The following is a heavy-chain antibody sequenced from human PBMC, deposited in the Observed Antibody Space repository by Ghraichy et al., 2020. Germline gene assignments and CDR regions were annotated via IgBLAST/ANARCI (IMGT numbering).Heavy chain of an antibody. J-gene: IGHJ6*02. V-gene: IGHV3-30*02. CDR2: IRYDGSNK. Sequence: GESLNISCAASGFTFSSYGMHWVRQAPGKGLEWVAFIRYDGSNKYYADSVKGRFTISRDNSKNTLYLQMNSLRAEDTAVYYCAKEGRLGYCTNGVCPQDLDYYYYYGMDVWGQGTTVTVSS. CDR1: GFTFSSYG. CDR3: AKEGRLGYCTNGVCPQDLDYYYYYGMDV. D-gene: IGHD2-8*01.